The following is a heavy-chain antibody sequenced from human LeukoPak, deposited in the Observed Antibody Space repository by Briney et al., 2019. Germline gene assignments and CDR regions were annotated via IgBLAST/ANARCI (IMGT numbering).Heavy chain of an antibody. CDR3: ARGKTRGAPLTNFDY. J-gene: IGHJ4*02. Sequence: PGGSLRLTCVVSGFTSSRYEMHWVRQAPGKGLEWVSYISSSGSTIYYADSVKGRFTISRDNAKNSLYLQMNSLRAEDTAVYYCARGKTRGAPLTNFDYWGQGTLVNVSS. V-gene: IGHV3-48*03. D-gene: IGHD1-26*01. CDR1: GFTSSRYE. CDR2: ISSSGSTI.